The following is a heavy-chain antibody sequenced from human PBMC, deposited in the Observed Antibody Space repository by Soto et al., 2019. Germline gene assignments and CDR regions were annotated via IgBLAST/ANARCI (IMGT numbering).Heavy chain of an antibody. CDR2: ISYDGSYK. V-gene: IGHV3-30*18. CDR1: GFSFIDYG. Sequence: GGSLRLSCAASGFSFIDYGMNWVRQAPGKGLEWVAVISYDGSYKYYADSGKGRFTISRDNSKNTLFLQMNNLRAEDTALYYCAKDRTASVTRYYYYGMDVWGQGTTVTVSS. D-gene: IGHD4-17*01. CDR3: AKDRTASVTRYYYYGMDV. J-gene: IGHJ6*02.